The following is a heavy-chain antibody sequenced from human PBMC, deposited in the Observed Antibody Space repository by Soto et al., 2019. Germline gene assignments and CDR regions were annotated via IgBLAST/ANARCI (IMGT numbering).Heavy chain of an antibody. CDR2: IIPIFGTA. J-gene: IGHJ4*02. V-gene: IGHV1-69*13. D-gene: IGHD2-2*01. Sequence: SVKVSCKASGGTFSSYAISWVRQAPGQGLEWMGGIIPIFGTANYAQKFQGRVTITADESTSTAYMELSSLRSEDTAVYYCARRADCSSTSCYSWYYFDYWGQGTLVTVSS. CDR3: ARRADCSSTSCYSWYYFDY. CDR1: GGTFSSYA.